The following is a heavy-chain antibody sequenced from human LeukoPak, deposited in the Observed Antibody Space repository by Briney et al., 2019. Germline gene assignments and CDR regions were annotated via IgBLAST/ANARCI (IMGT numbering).Heavy chain of an antibody. CDR3: ARGGWYLTV. D-gene: IGHD2-15*01. J-gene: IGHJ2*01. Sequence: PSETLSLTCAVSGNSISTDYYWGWIRQAPGKGLELIASIYHTGSTYYNPSLKSRVTISVDTSKNQFSLKLSSVTAADTAVYYCARGGWYLTVWGRGTLVTVSS. V-gene: IGHV4-38-2*01. CDR1: GNSISTDYY. CDR2: IYHTGST.